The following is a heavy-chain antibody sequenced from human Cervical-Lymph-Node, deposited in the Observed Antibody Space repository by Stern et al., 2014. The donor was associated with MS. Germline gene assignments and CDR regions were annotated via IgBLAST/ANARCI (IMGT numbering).Heavy chain of an antibody. J-gene: IGHJ6*02. V-gene: IGHV1-69*01. CDR2: SNDIIGTA. Sequence: VQLVESGTELKKPGSSAKISCKASGGTFNVYAMNRLRQTPGQGLEWMGGSNDIIGTANYDQKFQGRVTIPADESTRTTSMQLSRLRSDDTAVYYWARDGRNTHHYGMDVWGQGTTVTVS. CDR3: ARDGRNTHHYGMDV. CDR1: GGTFNVYA.